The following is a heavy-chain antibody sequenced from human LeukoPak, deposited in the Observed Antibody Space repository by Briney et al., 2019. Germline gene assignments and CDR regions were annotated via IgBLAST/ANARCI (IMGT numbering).Heavy chain of an antibody. Sequence: PGGSLRLSCAASGFTFSSYWMHWVRQAPGKGLVWVSRINRDGSSTSYADSVKGRFTISRDNAKNTLYLQMNSLRAEDTAVYYCARGKIWFGELLWVYWGQGTLVTVSS. CDR3: ARGKIWFGELLWVY. J-gene: IGHJ4*02. D-gene: IGHD3-10*01. CDR1: GFTFSSYW. CDR2: INRDGSST. V-gene: IGHV3-74*01.